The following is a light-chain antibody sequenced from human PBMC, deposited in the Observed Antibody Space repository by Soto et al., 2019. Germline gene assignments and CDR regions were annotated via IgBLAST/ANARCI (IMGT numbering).Light chain of an antibody. CDR2: DAS. CDR1: QRISTW. CDR3: QQYKSYWT. V-gene: IGKV1-5*01. J-gene: IGKJ1*01. Sequence: DIQMTQSPSTLSASVGDEVTITCRASQRISTWLAWYQQKPGKAPKRLISDASSLETGVPSRFSGSGSGTEFTLTINSLQPDDFATYYCQQYKSYWTFGQGTKVDIK.